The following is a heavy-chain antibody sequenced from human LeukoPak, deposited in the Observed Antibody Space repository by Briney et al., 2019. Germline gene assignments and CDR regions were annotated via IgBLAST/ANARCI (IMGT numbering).Heavy chain of an antibody. V-gene: IGHV4-61*01. CDR3: ARSSSLIDYFDY. Sequence: SETLSLTCTVSGYSISSGYYWSWIRQPPGKGLEWIGYIYYSGSTNYNPSLKSRVTISVDTSKNQFSLKLSSVTAADTAVYYCARSSSLIDYFDYWGQGTLVTVSS. CDR2: IYYSGST. CDR1: GYSISSGYY. D-gene: IGHD3-16*01. J-gene: IGHJ4*02.